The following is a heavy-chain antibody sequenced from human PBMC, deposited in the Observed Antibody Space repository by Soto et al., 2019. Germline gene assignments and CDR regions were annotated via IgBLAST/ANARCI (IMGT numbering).Heavy chain of an antibody. Sequence: SETLSLTCTVSGGSMRNYFWTWIRQPPGKGLEWIGYIHYSGTTSFFPSYNPSLRSRVTISEDTSKNQFSLKLLSVTTADTAVYFCAAGEASSRNIAPYYLDFWGQGTLVTAPQ. CDR2: IHYSGTT. CDR1: GGSMRNYF. V-gene: IGHV4-59*01. J-gene: IGHJ4*02. D-gene: IGHD6-13*01. CDR3: AAGEASSRNIAPYYLDF.